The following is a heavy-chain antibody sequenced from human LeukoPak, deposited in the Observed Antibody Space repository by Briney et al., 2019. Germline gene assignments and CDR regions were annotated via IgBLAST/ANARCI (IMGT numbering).Heavy chain of an antibody. CDR2: ISAYNDNT. J-gene: IGHJ4*02. CDR3: ARDRGTYCGGDCPSGDY. V-gene: IGHV1-18*01. CDR1: GYTFTSYG. Sequence: GASVKVSRKASGYTFTSYGITWVRQAPGQGLEWMGWISAYNDNTNYAQKVQGRVTMTTDTYSSTAYMELRSLRSDDTAVYYCARDRGTYCGGDCPSGDYWGQGTLVTVSS. D-gene: IGHD2-21*02.